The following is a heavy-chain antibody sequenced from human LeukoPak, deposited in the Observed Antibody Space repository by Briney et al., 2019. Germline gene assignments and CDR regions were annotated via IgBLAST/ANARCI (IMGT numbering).Heavy chain of an antibody. CDR2: INPNSGGT. V-gene: IGHV1-2*04. CDR1: GYTFTGYY. CDR3: ARAAAAGTSHDAFDI. D-gene: IGHD6-13*01. Sequence: ASVKVSCKASGYTFTGYYMHWVRQAPGQGLEWMEWINPNSGGTNYAQKFQGWVTMTRDTSISTAYMELSRLRSDDTAVYYCARAAAAGTSHDAFDIWGQGTMVTVSS. J-gene: IGHJ3*02.